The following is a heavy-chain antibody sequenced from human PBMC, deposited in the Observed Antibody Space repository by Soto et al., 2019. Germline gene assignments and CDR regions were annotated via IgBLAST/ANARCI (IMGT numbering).Heavy chain of an antibody. V-gene: IGHV4-59*13. CDR1: GGSITRYF. J-gene: IGHJ6*03. CDR3: ATYDSPYYFMDV. CDR2: MYYSGRS. Sequence: QVQLQESGPGLVQPSETLSLTCTVSGGSITRYFWSWIRQAPGKGLQWIGHMYYSGRSDYNPSLNGRVTISVETSKNQFSLRLNSVTAADTAVYYCATYDSPYYFMDVWGKGTTVTVSS. D-gene: IGHD3-16*01.